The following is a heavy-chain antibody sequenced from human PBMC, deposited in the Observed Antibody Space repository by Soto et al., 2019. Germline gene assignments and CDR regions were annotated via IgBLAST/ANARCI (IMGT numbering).Heavy chain of an antibody. CDR2: IYYSGST. D-gene: IGHD6-13*01. Sequence: WETLSLTCTVSGGSISSYYWSWIRQPPGKGLEWIGYIYYSGSTNYNPSLKSRVTISVDTSKNQFSLKLSSVTAADTAVYYCARAKAPLYSSSRYWFDPWGQGTLVTVSS. J-gene: IGHJ5*02. CDR3: ARAKAPLYSSSRYWFDP. CDR1: GGSISSYY. V-gene: IGHV4-59*08.